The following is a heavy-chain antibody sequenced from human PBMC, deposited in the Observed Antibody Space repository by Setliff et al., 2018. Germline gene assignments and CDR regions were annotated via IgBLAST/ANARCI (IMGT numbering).Heavy chain of an antibody. CDR1: GGSISSDY. CDR3: AAVGIDAGGGWFDP. Sequence: PSETLSLTCTVSGGSISSDYWSWIRQSPGKGLEWIGYIYYSGTTNYNSSLKSRVTISIDMSKNQFSLKLSSATAADTAVYFCAAVGIDAGGGWFDPWGHGIPVTVSS. D-gene: IGHD1-26*01. J-gene: IGHJ5*02. CDR2: IYYSGTT. V-gene: IGHV4-59*03.